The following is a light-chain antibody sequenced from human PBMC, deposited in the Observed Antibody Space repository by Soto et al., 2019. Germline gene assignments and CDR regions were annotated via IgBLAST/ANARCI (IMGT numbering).Light chain of an antibody. CDR1: QSVSNNN. V-gene: IGKV3-20*01. CDR3: QQYSSQPYT. J-gene: IGKJ2*01. Sequence: ENVLTQSPVTLSSSPGEGATLSCRASQSVSNNNLAWYQQRHGQAPRLLIYGASSRATGIPDRFSGFGSGTDFTLAISRLEPEDFAVYYCQQYSSQPYTFVQGTELEIK. CDR2: GAS.